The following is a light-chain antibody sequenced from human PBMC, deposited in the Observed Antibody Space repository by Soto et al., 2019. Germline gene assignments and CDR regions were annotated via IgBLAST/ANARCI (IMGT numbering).Light chain of an antibody. CDR3: QQYNYWWT. Sequence: EIVMTQSPATLSVSPGERATLSCRARQSVSSDLAWYQQKPGQAPRLLIYGASTRATAIPARFSGSGSGTEFTLTISSLQSEDFAVYYCQQYNYWWTFGQGTKVEI. V-gene: IGKV3-15*01. J-gene: IGKJ1*01. CDR2: GAS. CDR1: QSVSSD.